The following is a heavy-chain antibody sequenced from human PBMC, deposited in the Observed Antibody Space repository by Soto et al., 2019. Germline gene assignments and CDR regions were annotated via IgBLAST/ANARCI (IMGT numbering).Heavy chain of an antibody. CDR2: IYYSGTT. J-gene: IGHJ4*02. Sequence: PSETLSLTCTVSGGSIGTSYWSWIRQPPGKRLEWIGYIYYSGTTNYNPSLKSRVTISVDTSKKQFSLRLSSVTAADTAVYYCARDLGYCTGGSCGFDYWGQGALVTVSS. D-gene: IGHD2-15*01. V-gene: IGHV4-59*01. CDR1: GGSIGTSY. CDR3: ARDLGYCTGGSCGFDY.